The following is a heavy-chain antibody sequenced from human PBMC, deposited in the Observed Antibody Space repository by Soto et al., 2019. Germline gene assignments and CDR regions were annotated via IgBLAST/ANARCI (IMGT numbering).Heavy chain of an antibody. CDR2: ISYDGSNK. CDR3: AKDCARGDYYDYYYGMDV. D-gene: IGHD4-17*01. CDR1: GFTFSSYG. Sequence: GGSLRLSCAASGFTFSSYGMHWVRQAPGKGLEWVAVISYDGSNKYYADSVKGRFTISRDNSKNTLYLQMNSLRAEDTAVYYCAKDCARGDYYDYYYGMDVWGQGTTVTVSS. V-gene: IGHV3-30*18. J-gene: IGHJ6*02.